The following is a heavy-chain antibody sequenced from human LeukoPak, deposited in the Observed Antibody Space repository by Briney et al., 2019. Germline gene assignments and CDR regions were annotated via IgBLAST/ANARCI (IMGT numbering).Heavy chain of an antibody. CDR2: IIPIFGTA. Sequence: GASVKVSCKASGYTFTSYGISWVRQAPGQGLEWMGGIIPIFGTATYAQKFQGRVTITTDESTSTAYMELSSLRSEDTAVYYCARGPDFFRDALDIWGQGTMVTVSS. CDR1: GYTFTSYG. J-gene: IGHJ3*02. CDR3: ARGPDFFRDALDI. V-gene: IGHV1-69*05. D-gene: IGHD2-21*02.